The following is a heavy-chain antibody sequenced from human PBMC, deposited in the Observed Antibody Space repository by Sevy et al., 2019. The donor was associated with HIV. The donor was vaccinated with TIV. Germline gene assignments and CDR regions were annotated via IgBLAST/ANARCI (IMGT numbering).Heavy chain of an antibody. CDR1: GFTFSSYS. CDR3: ARDRVGYGDYG. J-gene: IGHJ4*02. Sequence: GGCLRLSCAASGFTFSSYSMNWVRQAPGKGLEWVSSFSSSSSYIYYADSVKGRFTISRDNAKSSLYLQMNSLRAEFMAVYYRARDRVGYGDYGWGQGTLVTVSS. V-gene: IGHV3-21*01. D-gene: IGHD4-17*01. CDR2: FSSSSSYI.